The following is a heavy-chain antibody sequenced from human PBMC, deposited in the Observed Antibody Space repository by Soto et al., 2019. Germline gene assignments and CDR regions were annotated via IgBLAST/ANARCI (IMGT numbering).Heavy chain of an antibody. Sequence: LVILSLTCAVYGGSFSDYYWSWIRQPPGKGLEWIGEINHSGRTNYNPSLKSRVTISEDTYKNQFSLKLNSVTAADTAVYYCARRGGGNYPYYFDYWAEGTLVTVSS. J-gene: IGHJ4*02. D-gene: IGHD2-21*01. V-gene: IGHV4-34*01. CDR2: INHSGRT. CDR1: GGSFSDYY. CDR3: ARRGGGNYPYYFDY.